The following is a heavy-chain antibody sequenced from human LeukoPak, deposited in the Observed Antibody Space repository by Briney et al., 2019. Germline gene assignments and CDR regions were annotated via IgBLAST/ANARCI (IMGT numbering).Heavy chain of an antibody. CDR2: IYYSGST. Sequence: NASETLSLTCTVSGGSISSYYWSWIRQPPGKGLEWIGYIYYSGSTNYNPSLKSRVTISVDTSKNQFSLKLSSVTAADTAVYYCARAFYYYGMDVWGQGTTVTVSS. J-gene: IGHJ6*02. CDR1: GGSISSYY. CDR3: ARAFYYYGMDV. V-gene: IGHV4-59*01.